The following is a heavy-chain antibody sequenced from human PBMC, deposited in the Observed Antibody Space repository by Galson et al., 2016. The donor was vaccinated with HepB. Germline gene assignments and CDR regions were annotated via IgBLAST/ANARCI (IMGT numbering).Heavy chain of an antibody. D-gene: IGHD6-6*01. CDR2: MNPNSGNT. Sequence: SVKVSCKASGYTFTSYDIHWVRQATGQGLEWMGWMNPNSGNTGYAQKFQGRVTLTRSTSKSTVYMELSSLRSEDMAMYYCARVEYASSTRANRFDYWGQGTLVTVSS. CDR1: GYTFTSYD. J-gene: IGHJ4*02. CDR3: ARVEYASSTRANRFDY. V-gene: IGHV1-8*02.